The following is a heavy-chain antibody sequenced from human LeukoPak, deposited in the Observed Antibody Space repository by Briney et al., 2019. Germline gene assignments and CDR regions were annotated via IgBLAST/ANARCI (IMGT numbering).Heavy chain of an antibody. CDR1: GFTFSSYG. V-gene: IGHV3-30*18. CDR3: AKEEYTTSSAYLNY. Sequence: GGSLRLSCAASGFTFSSYGIHWVRQAPGKGLEWVAVISIDGSNTYYADSVKGRFTISRDNSKSTLYLQMNSLRAEDTAVYYCAKEEYTTSSAYLNYWGQGTQVTVSS. J-gene: IGHJ4*02. CDR2: ISIDGSNT. D-gene: IGHD6-6*01.